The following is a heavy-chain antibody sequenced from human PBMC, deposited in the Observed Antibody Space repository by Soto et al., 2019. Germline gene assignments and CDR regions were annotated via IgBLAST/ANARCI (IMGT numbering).Heavy chain of an antibody. D-gene: IGHD3-10*01. J-gene: IGHJ6*02. CDR1: GFTFSDYY. Sequence: GGSLRLSCAASGFTFSDYYMSWIRQAPGKGLEWVSYISSSGSTIYYADSVKGRFTISRDNAKNSLYLQMNSLRAEDTAVYYCARSKDYGSGSYYSPPYYYGMDVWGQGTTVTVSS. CDR3: ARSKDYGSGSYYSPPYYYGMDV. V-gene: IGHV3-11*01. CDR2: ISSSGSTI.